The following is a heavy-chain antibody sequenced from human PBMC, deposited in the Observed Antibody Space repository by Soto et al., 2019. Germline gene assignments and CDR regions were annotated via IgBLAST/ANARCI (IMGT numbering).Heavy chain of an antibody. Sequence: GGSVKVSCKASGYTFTGYYMHWVRQAPGQGLEWMGWINPNSGGTNYAQKFQGWVTMTRDTSISTAYMELSRLRSDDTAVYYCARDLSVIPVHDAFDRWGQGTMVTVSS. CDR2: INPNSGGT. CDR3: ARDLSVIPVHDAFDR. CDR1: GYTFTGYY. J-gene: IGHJ3*02. V-gene: IGHV1-2*04. D-gene: IGHD3-16*02.